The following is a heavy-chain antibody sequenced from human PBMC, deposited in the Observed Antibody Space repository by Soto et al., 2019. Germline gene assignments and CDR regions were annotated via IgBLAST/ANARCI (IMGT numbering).Heavy chain of an antibody. Sequence: GGSLRLSCAASGFTFSSYSMNWVRQAPGKGLEWVSYISSSSSTIYYADSVKGRFTISRDNAKNSLYLQMNSLRAEDTAVYYCARGMDELGYCSSTSCRNYYYYYYYMDVWGKGTTVTVSS. D-gene: IGHD2-2*01. J-gene: IGHJ6*03. CDR2: ISSSSSTI. CDR1: GFTFSSYS. CDR3: ARGMDELGYCSSTSCRNYYYYYYYMDV. V-gene: IGHV3-48*01.